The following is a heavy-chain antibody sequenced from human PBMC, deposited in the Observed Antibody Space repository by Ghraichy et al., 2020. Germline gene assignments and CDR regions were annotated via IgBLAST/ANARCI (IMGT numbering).Heavy chain of an antibody. CDR1: GGSFSGYY. Sequence: SETLSLTCAVYGGSFSGYYWSWIRQPPGKGLEWIGEINHSGSTNYNPSLKSRVTISVDTSKNQFSLKLSSVTAADTAVYYCARGGYSYGYRNDAFDIWGQGTMVTVSS. CDR3: ARGGYSYGYRNDAFDI. CDR2: INHSGST. J-gene: IGHJ3*02. D-gene: IGHD5-18*01. V-gene: IGHV4-34*01.